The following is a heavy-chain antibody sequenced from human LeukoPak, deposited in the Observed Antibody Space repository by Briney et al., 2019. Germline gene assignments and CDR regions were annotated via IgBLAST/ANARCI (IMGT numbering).Heavy chain of an antibody. V-gene: IGHV1-69*13. Sequence: SVKVSCKASGYTFTSYGISWVRQAPGQGLEWMGGIIPIFGTVNYAQKFQGRVTITADESTSTAYMELSSLRSEDTAVYYCARDGVVPAAPYWGQGTLVTVSS. D-gene: IGHD2-2*01. CDR2: IIPIFGTV. CDR3: ARDGVVPAAPY. CDR1: GYTFTSYG. J-gene: IGHJ4*02.